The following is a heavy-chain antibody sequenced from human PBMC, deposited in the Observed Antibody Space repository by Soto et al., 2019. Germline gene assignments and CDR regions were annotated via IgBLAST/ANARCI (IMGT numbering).Heavy chain of an antibody. Sequence: SETLSLTCTISGGPISVYYWSWIRQPPGQALEWIGYIYDSGSPYYNPSLRSRVIISADTSKNQTPLKLTSPTAADTAVYYCARGVGSSPPRYWGRGTLVTVS. CDR1: GGPISVYY. CDR3: ARGVGSSPPRY. D-gene: IGHD1-26*01. J-gene: IGHJ4*02. CDR2: IYDSGSP. V-gene: IGHV4-59*01.